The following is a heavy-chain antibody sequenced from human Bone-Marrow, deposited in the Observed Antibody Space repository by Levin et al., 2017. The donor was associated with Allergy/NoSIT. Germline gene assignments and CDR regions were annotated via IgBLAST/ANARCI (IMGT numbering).Heavy chain of an antibody. D-gene: IGHD2-2*01. V-gene: IGHV4-59*08. Sequence: SETLSLTCSVSGASTKSYYRSWIRQPPGKGLEWIGHMFHTGKTNYNPSLKSRVTISLDTSENRLSLKLSSVTAADTALYYCARLISRSTWYFDYWGRGALVTVSS. CDR1: GASTKSYY. CDR3: ARLISRSTWYFDY. J-gene: IGHJ4*02. CDR2: MFHTGKT.